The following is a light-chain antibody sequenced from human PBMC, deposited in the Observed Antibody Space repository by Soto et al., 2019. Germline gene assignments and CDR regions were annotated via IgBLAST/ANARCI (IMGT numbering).Light chain of an antibody. CDR2: EVF. Sequence: QSALTQPRSVSGSPGQSVTISCTGTSSDVGGYNYVSWYQQHPGKAPKLMIYEVFQRPSGVPDRFSGSKSGDTASLTVSGLQAEDEADYFCSSYSGSDNFVVFGGGTKLTVL. V-gene: IGLV2-11*01. CDR3: SSYSGSDNFVV. CDR1: SSDVGGYNY. J-gene: IGLJ3*02.